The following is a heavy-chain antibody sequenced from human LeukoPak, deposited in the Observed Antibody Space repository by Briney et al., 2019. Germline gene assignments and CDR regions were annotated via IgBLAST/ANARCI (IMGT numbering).Heavy chain of an antibody. CDR2: FSYNGINR. D-gene: IGHD6-19*01. CDR3: ARGLYTNGWYYYDY. J-gene: IGHJ4*02. CDR1: GFPFSSFG. V-gene: IGHV3-33*05. Sequence: PGGSLRFSCAAVGFPFSSFGLHWVRQAPGKGLEWVAVFSYNGINRDYAASVNGRFTITRDSSKNTLSLQKYSLRTEDTAIYYCARGLYTNGWYYYDYWGQGTLVTVSS.